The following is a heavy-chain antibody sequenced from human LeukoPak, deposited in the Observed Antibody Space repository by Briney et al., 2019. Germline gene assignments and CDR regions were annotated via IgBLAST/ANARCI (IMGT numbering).Heavy chain of an antibody. J-gene: IGHJ6*03. CDR3: ARGGYGASTPYYMDV. V-gene: IGHV3-64*01. Sequence: GGSLRLSCAASGFTFSSYAMNWVRQAPGKGLEYVSAISSNGGSTYYTNSVKGRSTISRDNSKNTLYLQMGSLRAEDMAVYYCARGGYGASTPYYMDVWGKGTTVTVSS. CDR1: GFTFSSYA. CDR2: ISSNGGST. D-gene: IGHD1-26*01.